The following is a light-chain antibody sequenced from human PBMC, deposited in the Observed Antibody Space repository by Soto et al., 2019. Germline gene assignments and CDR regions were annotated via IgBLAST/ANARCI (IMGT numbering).Light chain of an antibody. Sequence: QSALTQPASVSGSPGQSITISCTGTSSDVGGYNYVSWYQQHPGKAPKLMIYDVSNRPSGVSNRFSVSKSGNTASLTISGLQAEDDADYYCSSYTSSSPLVFGGGTKVTVL. V-gene: IGLV2-14*01. CDR2: DVS. J-gene: IGLJ2*01. CDR1: SSDVGGYNY. CDR3: SSYTSSSPLV.